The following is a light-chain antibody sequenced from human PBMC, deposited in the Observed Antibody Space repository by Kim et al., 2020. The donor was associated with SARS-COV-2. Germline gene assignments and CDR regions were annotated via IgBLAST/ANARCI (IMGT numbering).Light chain of an antibody. Sequence: SPGEGATLSCRARQSVSSSYLAWCQQKPGQAPRLLIYGASSRATGIPDRFSGSGSGTDFTLTISRLEPEDFAVYYCQQYGSSPRTFGQGTKVDIK. V-gene: IGKV3-20*01. CDR1: QSVSSSY. CDR2: GAS. CDR3: QQYGSSPRT. J-gene: IGKJ1*01.